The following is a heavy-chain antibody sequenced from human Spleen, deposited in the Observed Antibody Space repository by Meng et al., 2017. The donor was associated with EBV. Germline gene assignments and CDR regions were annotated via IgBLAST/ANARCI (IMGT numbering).Heavy chain of an antibody. Sequence: QVHLQQWGARLVKPSETLSLTCAVYGGSFSGYCWSWIRQPPGKGLEWIGEINHSGSTNYNPSLKSRVTISVDTSKNQFSLKLSSVTAADTAVYYCAIRPGIAAAQDPWGQGTLVTVSS. CDR2: INHSGST. J-gene: IGHJ5*02. D-gene: IGHD6-13*01. V-gene: IGHV4-34*01. CDR3: AIRPGIAAAQDP. CDR1: GGSFSGYC.